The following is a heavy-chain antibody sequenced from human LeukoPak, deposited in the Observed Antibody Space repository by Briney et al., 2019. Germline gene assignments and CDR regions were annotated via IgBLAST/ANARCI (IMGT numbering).Heavy chain of an antibody. CDR3: ARVLYLGVGLWDGMDV. CDR1: GFSFRNYG. CDR2: ISYDGGNK. Sequence: PGGSLRLSCVASGFSFRNYGMHWVRQAPGKGLEWVAVISYDGGNKYYADSVKGRFTISRDNSKNTLYLQMNSLRAEDTAVYYCARVLYLGVGLWDGMDVWGQGTTVTVSS. J-gene: IGHJ6*02. V-gene: IGHV3-30*19. D-gene: IGHD3-10*01.